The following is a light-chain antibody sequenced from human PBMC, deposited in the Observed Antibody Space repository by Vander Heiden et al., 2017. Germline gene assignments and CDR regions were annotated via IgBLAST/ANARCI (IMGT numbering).Light chain of an antibody. CDR2: QDS. CDR1: KLGDKY. J-gene: IGLJ2*01. CDR3: QAWDSSYVV. Sequence: SYELTQPPSVSVPTGQTASITCSGDKLGDKYACWYQQKPGQSPVLVIYQDSKRPSGIPERFSGSNSGNTATLTISGTQAMDEADYYCQAWDSSYVVFGGGTKLTVL. V-gene: IGLV3-1*01.